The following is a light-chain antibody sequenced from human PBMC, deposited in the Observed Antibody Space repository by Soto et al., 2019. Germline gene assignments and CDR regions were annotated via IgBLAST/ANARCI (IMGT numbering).Light chain of an antibody. CDR3: QQSYSTLWT. CDR1: QSISSY. V-gene: IGKV1-39*01. J-gene: IGKJ1*01. Sequence: DIQMTQSPPSLSASVGDRVTITCRASQSISSYLNWYQQKPGKGTKILIYAASSLQSGVPSRFSGSGSGTDFTLTISSLQPEDFATYYCQQSYSTLWTFGQGTKVDI. CDR2: AAS.